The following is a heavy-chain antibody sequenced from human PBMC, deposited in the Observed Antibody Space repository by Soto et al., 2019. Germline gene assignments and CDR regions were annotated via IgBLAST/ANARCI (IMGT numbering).Heavy chain of an antibody. CDR3: ATDQLYSSSWYGTLNPYGMDV. V-gene: IGHV3-23*01. Sequence: GGSLRLSCAASGFTFSSYAMSWVRQAPGKGLEWVSAISGSGGSTYYADSVKGRFTISRDNSKNTLYLQMNSLRAEDTAVYYCATDQLYSSSWYGTLNPYGMDVWGQGTTVTVSS. D-gene: IGHD6-13*01. CDR1: GFTFSSYA. J-gene: IGHJ6*02. CDR2: ISGSGGST.